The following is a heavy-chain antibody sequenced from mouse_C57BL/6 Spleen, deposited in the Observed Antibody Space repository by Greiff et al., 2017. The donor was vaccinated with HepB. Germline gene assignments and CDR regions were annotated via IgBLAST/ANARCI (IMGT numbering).Heavy chain of an antibody. CDR2: ISDGGSYT. Sequence: VQLKESGGGLVKPGGSLKLSCAASGFTFSSYAMSWVRQTPEKRLEWVATISDGGSYTYYPDNVKGRFTISRDNAKNNLYLQMSHLKSEDTAMYYCAREVGHFDYWGQGTTLTVSS. J-gene: IGHJ2*01. CDR1: GFTFSSYA. D-gene: IGHD1-1*02. V-gene: IGHV5-4*01. CDR3: AREVGHFDY.